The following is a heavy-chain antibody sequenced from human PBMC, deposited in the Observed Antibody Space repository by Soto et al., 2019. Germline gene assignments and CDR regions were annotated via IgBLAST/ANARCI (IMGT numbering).Heavy chain of an antibody. V-gene: IGHV1-18*01. Sequence: ASVKVSCKASGYTFTSYGISWVRQAPGQGLEWMGWISAYNGNTNYAQKLQGRVTMTTDTSTSTAYMELRSLRSDDTAVYYCARAGYGSGSWYYFDYWGQGPLVTVSS. CDR3: ARAGYGSGSWYYFDY. D-gene: IGHD3-10*01. J-gene: IGHJ4*02. CDR1: GYTFTSYG. CDR2: ISAYNGNT.